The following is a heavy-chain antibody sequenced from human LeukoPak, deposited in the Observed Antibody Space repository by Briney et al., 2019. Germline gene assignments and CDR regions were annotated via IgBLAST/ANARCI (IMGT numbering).Heavy chain of an antibody. CDR1: GFTFSDSY. D-gene: IGHD1-14*01. CDR2: ISSSTTI. J-gene: IGHJ5*02. CDR3: ARDQGITYNWFDP. V-gene: IGHV3-69-1*01. Sequence: GGSLRLSCAASGFTFSDSYMSWIRQAPGKGLEWVSYISSSTTIYYADSVKGRFTISRDNAKNSLYLQMNSLRDEDTAVYYCARDQGITYNWFDPWGQGTLVTVSS.